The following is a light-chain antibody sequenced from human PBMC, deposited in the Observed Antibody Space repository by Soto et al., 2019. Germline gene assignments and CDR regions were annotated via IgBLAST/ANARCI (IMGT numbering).Light chain of an antibody. J-gene: IGLJ3*02. V-gene: IGLV4-69*01. CDR3: QTWSTGIRV. CDR1: SGHSSYA. CDR2: LNSDGSH. Sequence: QPVLTQSPSASASLGASVKLTCTLSSGHSSYAIAWHQQQPEKGPRYLMKLNSDGSHSKGDGIPDRFSGSSSGTERYLTISSLQYEDEADYYCQTWSTGIRVFGAGTKLTVL.